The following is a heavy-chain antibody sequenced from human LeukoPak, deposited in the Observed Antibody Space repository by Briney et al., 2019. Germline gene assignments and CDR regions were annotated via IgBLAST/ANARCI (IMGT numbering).Heavy chain of an antibody. J-gene: IGHJ4*02. D-gene: IGHD3-10*01. Sequence: GGSLRLSCAASGFTFSNAWMSWVRQAPGKGLEWVGRIKSKTDGGTTDYAAPVKGRFTISRDDSKNTLYLQMNSLKTEDTAVYYCAKDRLGNYGSGSSFDYWGQGALVTVSS. V-gene: IGHV3-15*01. CDR2: IKSKTDGGTT. CDR3: AKDRLGNYGSGSSFDY. CDR1: GFTFSNAW.